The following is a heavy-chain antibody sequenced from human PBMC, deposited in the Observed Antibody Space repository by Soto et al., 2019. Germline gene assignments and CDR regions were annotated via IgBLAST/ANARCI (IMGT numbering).Heavy chain of an antibody. CDR1: GYTFTGYY. Sequence: QVQLVQSGAEVKKHGASVKVSCKASGYTFTGYYMHWVRQAPGQGLEWRGWINPNSGGTNYAQKFQGWVTMTRATSISTAYMELNRLRSDDTAVYYCAREAITMVRGQDGMDVWGQGTTVTFSS. CDR3: AREAITMVRGQDGMDV. V-gene: IGHV1-2*04. CDR2: INPNSGGT. D-gene: IGHD3-10*01. J-gene: IGHJ6*02.